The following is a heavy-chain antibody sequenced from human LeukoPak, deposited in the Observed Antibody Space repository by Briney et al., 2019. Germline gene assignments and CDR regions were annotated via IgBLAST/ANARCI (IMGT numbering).Heavy chain of an antibody. V-gene: IGHV1-69*04. D-gene: IGHD3-22*01. J-gene: IGHJ4*02. CDR3: ARDYYDSSGQFGY. Sequence: SVKVSCKASGGTFSSYTISWVRQAPGQGLEWMGRIIPILGIANYAQKFQGRVTITADKSTSTAYMELSSLRSEDTAVYYCARDYYDSSGQFGYWGKGALVSVSS. CDR2: IIPILGIA. CDR1: GGTFSSYT.